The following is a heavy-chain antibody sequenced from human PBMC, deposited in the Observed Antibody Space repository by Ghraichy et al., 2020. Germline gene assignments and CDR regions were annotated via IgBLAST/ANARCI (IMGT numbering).Heavy chain of an antibody. Sequence: GGSLRLSCAASGFTFSNYWMSWVRQAPGKGLEWVANIREDGGEKYYVDSVKGRFTISRDNAKNSLYLQMNSLRAEDTAVYSCARDGHYDSSGYDYWGQGTLVTVSS. CDR2: IREDGGEK. D-gene: IGHD3-22*01. CDR3: ARDGHYDSSGYDY. V-gene: IGHV3-7*01. J-gene: IGHJ4*02. CDR1: GFTFSNYW.